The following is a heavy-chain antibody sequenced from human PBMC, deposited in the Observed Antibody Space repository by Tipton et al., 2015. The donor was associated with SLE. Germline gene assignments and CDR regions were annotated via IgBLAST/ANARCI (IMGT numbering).Heavy chain of an antibody. V-gene: IGHV1-46*01. CDR3: ARDRADYYFDY. Sequence: QLVQSGPEVKKPGDSVKVSCKASGSTFTSYYMHWVRQAPGQGLEWMGIINPSGGSTRYAEKFQGRVTMTRDTSTSTFYMELSSLRTEDTAVYYCARDRADYYFDYCGQGTRVTVSS. CDR1: GSTFTSYY. CDR2: INPSGGST. D-gene: IGHD2-21*01. J-gene: IGHJ4*02.